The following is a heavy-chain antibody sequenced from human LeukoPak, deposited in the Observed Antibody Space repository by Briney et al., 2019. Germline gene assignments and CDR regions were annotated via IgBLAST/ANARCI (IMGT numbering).Heavy chain of an antibody. V-gene: IGHV3-7*01. CDR2: IKQDGSEK. D-gene: IGHD3-9*01. CDR3: ARVDLTGYYPKYYFDY. Sequence: TGGSLRLSCAASGFTFSSYWMSWVRQAPGKGLEWVANIKQDGSEKYYVDSVKGRFTISRDNAKNSLYLQMISLRAEDTAVYYCARVDLTGYYPKYYFDYWGQGTLVTVSS. CDR1: GFTFSSYW. J-gene: IGHJ4*02.